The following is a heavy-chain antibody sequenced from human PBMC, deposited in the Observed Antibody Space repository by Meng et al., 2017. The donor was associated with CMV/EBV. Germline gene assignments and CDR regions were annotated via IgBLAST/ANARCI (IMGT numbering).Heavy chain of an antibody. CDR3: ARDNDFDY. CDR1: GFTFSSYA. V-gene: IGHV3-21*01. CDR2: ISSSSSYI. Sequence: GESLKISCAASGFTFSSYAMSWVRQAPGKGLEWVSAISSSSSYIYYADSVKGRFTISKDNAKNSLYLQMNSLRAEDTAVYYCARDNDFDYWGQGTLVTVSS. J-gene: IGHJ4*02.